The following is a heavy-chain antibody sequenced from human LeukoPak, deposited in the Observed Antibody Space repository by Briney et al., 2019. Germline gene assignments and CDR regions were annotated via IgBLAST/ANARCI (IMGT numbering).Heavy chain of an antibody. D-gene: IGHD3-10*01. Sequence: GGSLRLSCAASGFTFSSYAMSWVRQAPGKGLEWVSAISGSGGSTYYADSVKGRFTISRDNSKNTLYLQMNSLRAEDTAVYYCATHYGSGSYTDYWGQGTLVTVSS. CDR1: GFTFSSYA. CDR2: ISGSGGST. CDR3: ATHYGSGSYTDY. J-gene: IGHJ4*02. V-gene: IGHV3-23*01.